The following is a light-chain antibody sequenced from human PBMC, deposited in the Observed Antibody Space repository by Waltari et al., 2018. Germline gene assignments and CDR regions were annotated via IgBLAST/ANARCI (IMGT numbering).Light chain of an antibody. V-gene: IGKV3-20*01. CDR3: QQYGSSTWT. Sequence: EIVLTQSPGTLSLSPGERATLSCRASQSVTTSSLAWYQQKPGQAPRLLIYGASSRATDIPDRFGGSGSWRDFTLTISRLEPEDFAVYYCQQYGSSTWTFGQGTKVEVK. CDR2: GAS. CDR1: QSVTTSS. J-gene: IGKJ1*01.